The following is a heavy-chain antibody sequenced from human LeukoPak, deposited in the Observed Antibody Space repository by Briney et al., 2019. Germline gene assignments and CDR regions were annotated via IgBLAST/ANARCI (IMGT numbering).Heavy chain of an antibody. CDR2: IYYSGST. D-gene: IGHD6-19*01. CDR1: GGSISSYY. CDR3: ARRGSVDYYYGMYV. J-gene: IGHJ6*02. Sequence: SETLSLTCTISGGSISSYYWSWIRQPPGKGLEWIGYIYYSGSTNYNPSLKSRVTISVDTSKNQFSLKLSSVTAADTAVYYCARRGSVDYYYGMYVWGQGTTVTVSS. V-gene: IGHV4-59*08.